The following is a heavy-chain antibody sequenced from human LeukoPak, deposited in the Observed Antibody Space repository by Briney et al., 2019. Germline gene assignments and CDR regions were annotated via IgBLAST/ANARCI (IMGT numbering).Heavy chain of an antibody. D-gene: IGHD4-23*01. CDR3: ARDFYCGGKPPCEIAFDI. V-gene: IGHV3-30-3*01. CDR2: ISYDGSNK. Sequence: GRSLRLSCAASGFTFSSYAMHWVRQAPGKGLEWVAVISYDGSNKYYADSVKGRFTISRDNSKNTLYLQMNSLRAEDTGVYYCARDFYCGGKPPCEIAFDIWGQGTMVTVSS. CDR1: GFTFSSYA. J-gene: IGHJ3*02.